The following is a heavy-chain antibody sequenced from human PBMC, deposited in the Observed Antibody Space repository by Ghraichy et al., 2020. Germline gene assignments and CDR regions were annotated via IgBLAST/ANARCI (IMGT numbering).Heavy chain of an antibody. D-gene: IGHD3-10*01. J-gene: IGHJ6*01. CDR3: ARGRQVGGGYFYYGMDV. V-gene: IGHV3-48*02. Sequence: LPCAASGFAFSYHSMDWVRQAPGKGLEWVSYITSGSSTIYYADSVKGRFTISRDNAKNSLYLQMDSLREEDTGVYYCARGRQVGGGYFYYGMDVWGQGTTVTVSS. CDR2: ITSGSSTI. CDR1: GFAFSYHS.